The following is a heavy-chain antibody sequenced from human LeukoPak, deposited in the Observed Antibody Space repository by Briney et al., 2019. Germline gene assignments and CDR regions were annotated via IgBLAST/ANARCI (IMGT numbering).Heavy chain of an antibody. J-gene: IGHJ4*02. V-gene: IGHV3-30*04. CDR2: ISYDGSNK. Sequence: PGGSLRLSCAASGFTFSSYAMHWVRQAPGKGLEWVAVISYDGSNKKYADSVKGRFTISRDNSKNTLYLQMNSLRAEDTAVYYCARTLIEYSVSSCYFDYWGQGTLVTVSS. D-gene: IGHD6-6*01. CDR1: GFTFSSYA. CDR3: ARTLIEYSVSSCYFDY.